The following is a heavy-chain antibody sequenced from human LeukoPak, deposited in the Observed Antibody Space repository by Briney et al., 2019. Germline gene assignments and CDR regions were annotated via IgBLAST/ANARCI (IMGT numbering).Heavy chain of an antibody. CDR2: ISSSANTI. D-gene: IGHD6-25*01. J-gene: IGHJ4*02. Sequence: GGSLRLSCAASGFTFSSYEMNWVRQAPGKGLEWVSYISSSANTIYYADSVKGRFTISRDNAKNSLYLQMNSLRAEDTAAYYCARDGGILYSSAWNDYWGQGTLVTVSS. CDR3: ARDGGILYSSAWNDY. V-gene: IGHV3-48*03. CDR1: GFTFSSYE.